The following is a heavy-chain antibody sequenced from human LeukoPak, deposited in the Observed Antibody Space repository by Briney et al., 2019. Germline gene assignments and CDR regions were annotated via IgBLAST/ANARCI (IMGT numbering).Heavy chain of an antibody. J-gene: IGHJ4*02. V-gene: IGHV1-69*01. CDR1: GGTFSSYA. D-gene: IGHD3-9*01. Sequence: SVKVSCKASGGTFSSYAISWVRQAPGQGLEWMGGIIPIFGTANYTQKFQGRVTITADESTSTAYMELSSLRSEDTAVYYCARRRYFDWLYFDYWGQGTLVTASS. CDR2: IIPIFGTA. CDR3: ARRRYFDWLYFDY.